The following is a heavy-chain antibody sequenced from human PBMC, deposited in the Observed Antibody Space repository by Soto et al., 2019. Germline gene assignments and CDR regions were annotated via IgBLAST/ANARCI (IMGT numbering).Heavy chain of an antibody. D-gene: IGHD3-3*01. CDR3: AKDKVPYYDFWSGQRWFDP. J-gene: IGHJ5*02. CDR2: ISNDGNKK. V-gene: IGHV3-30*18. Sequence: GGSLRLSCAASGFTFSIHGMHWVRQTPGKGLEWVAVISNDGNKKYYVESVEGRFSISRDNSKSIVYLQMNNVRIEDTAKYYCAKDKVPYYDFWSGQRWFDPWGQGPQVTVSS. CDR1: GFTFSIHG.